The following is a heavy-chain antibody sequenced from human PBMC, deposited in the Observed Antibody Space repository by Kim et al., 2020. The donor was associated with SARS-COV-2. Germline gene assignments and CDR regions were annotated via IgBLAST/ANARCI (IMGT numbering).Heavy chain of an antibody. Sequence: MYYADSVRSRFTSSKNNARNALYLQMNSLRDEDTAVYYCARVVGDSSFDYWGQGTLVTVSS. CDR3: ARVVGDSSFDY. V-gene: IGHV3-48*02. J-gene: IGHJ4*02. CDR2: M. D-gene: IGHD2-21*02.